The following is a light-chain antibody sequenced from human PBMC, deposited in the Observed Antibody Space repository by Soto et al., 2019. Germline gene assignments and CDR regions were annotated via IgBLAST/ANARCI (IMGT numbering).Light chain of an antibody. Sequence: EIVLTQSPSTLSSSLGDRVTLSCRASQIISSYLALYQHKPDQATSLLIYDASNRATGLPAMFSGSWSGTDSTLTISRLDPEDFADYYCQLRSGWWTFGPGTKVDIK. CDR2: DAS. CDR3: QLRSGWWT. J-gene: IGKJ1*01. CDR1: QIISSY. V-gene: IGKV3-11*01.